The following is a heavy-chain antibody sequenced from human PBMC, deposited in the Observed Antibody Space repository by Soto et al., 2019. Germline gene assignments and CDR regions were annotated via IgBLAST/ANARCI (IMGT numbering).Heavy chain of an antibody. V-gene: IGHV1-69*02. CDR1: GGIFSSYT. D-gene: IGHD4-17*01. Sequence: QVQLVQSGAEVKKPGSSVKVSCKASGGIFSSYTISWVRQAPGQGLEWMGRIIPILGIANYAQKFQGRVTITADKSTSTAYMELSSLRSEDTAVYYCARASPYGDYRYWGQGTLVTVSS. J-gene: IGHJ4*02. CDR3: ARASPYGDYRY. CDR2: IIPILGIA.